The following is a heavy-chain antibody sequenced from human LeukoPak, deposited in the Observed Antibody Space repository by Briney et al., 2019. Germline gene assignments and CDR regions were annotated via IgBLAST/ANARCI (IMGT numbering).Heavy chain of an antibody. D-gene: IGHD3-10*01. Sequence: GGSLRLSCAASGFTFSTYWMSWVRQAPGKGLEWVANIRQDGSAKYYLDSVKGRFTISRDNAKNSLYLQMNSLRAEDTAVYSCTRDCQGPKLYEMHVWGQGTTVTVSS. CDR2: IRQDGSAK. J-gene: IGHJ6*02. V-gene: IGHV3-7*01. CDR1: GFTFSTYW. CDR3: TRDCQGPKLYEMHV.